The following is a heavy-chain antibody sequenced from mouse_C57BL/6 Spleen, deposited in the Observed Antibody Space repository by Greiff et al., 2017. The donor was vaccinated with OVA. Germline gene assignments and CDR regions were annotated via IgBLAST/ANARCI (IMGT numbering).Heavy chain of an antibody. CDR3: ARDLDYDYDGPFDY. CDR1: GFTFSSYA. J-gene: IGHJ2*01. CDR2: ISDGGSYT. Sequence: EVKLMESGGGLVKPGGSLKLSCAASGFTFSSYAMSWVRQTPEKRLEWVATISDGGSYTYYPDNVKGRFTISRDNAKNNLYLQMSHLKSEDTAMYYCARDLDYDYDGPFDYWGQGTTLTVSS. V-gene: IGHV5-4*01. D-gene: IGHD2-4*01.